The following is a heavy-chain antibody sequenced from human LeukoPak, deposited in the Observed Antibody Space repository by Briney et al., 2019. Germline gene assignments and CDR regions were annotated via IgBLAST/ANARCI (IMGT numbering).Heavy chain of an antibody. D-gene: IGHD3-16*01. V-gene: IGHV1-2*02. CDR1: GYTFTGYY. J-gene: IGHJ5*02. CDR2: INPNSGGT. CDR3: AREVIRITFEGVRWFDP. Sequence: RASVKVSCKASGYTFTGYYMHWVRQAPGQGLEWMGWINPNSGGTNYAQKFQGRVTMTRDTSISTDYMELSRLRSDDTAVYYCAREVIRITFEGVRWFDPWGRGTLVTVSS.